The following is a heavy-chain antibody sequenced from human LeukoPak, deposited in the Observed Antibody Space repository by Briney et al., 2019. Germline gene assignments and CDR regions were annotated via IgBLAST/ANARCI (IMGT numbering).Heavy chain of an antibody. CDR2: ISPYNGNT. J-gene: IGHJ6*04. Sequence: ASVKVSCKASGYTFTSYGITWVRQAPGQGLEWMGWISPYNGNTNYAQKLQGRVTMTTDTSTSTAYMELRSLRSDDTAVYYCALGRNDYGDPCYYYDMDVWGKGTTVTVSS. V-gene: IGHV1-18*04. CDR3: ALGRNDYGDPCYYYDMDV. D-gene: IGHD4-17*01. CDR1: GYTFTSYG.